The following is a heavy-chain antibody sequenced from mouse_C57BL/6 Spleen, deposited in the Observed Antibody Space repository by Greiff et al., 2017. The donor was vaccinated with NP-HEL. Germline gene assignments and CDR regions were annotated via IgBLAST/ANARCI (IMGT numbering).Heavy chain of an antibody. J-gene: IGHJ2*01. CDR2: IYPRSGNT. Sequence: QVQLQQSGAELARPGASVKLSCKASGYTFTSYGISWVKQRTGQGLEWIGEIYPRSGNTYYNEKFKGKATLTADKSSSTAYMELRSLTSEDSAVYFCARGEDLGRGQYYFDYWGQGTTLTVSS. D-gene: IGHD2-13*01. V-gene: IGHV1-81*01. CDR1: GYTFTSYG. CDR3: ARGEDLGRGQYYFDY.